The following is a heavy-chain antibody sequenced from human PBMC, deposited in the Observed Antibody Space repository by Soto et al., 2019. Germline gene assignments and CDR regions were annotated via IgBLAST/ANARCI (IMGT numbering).Heavy chain of an antibody. J-gene: IGHJ5*01. CDR3: ARGTTRHLLSHEVQVSNWFDP. CDR1: GGTFSSYT. CDR2: IIPILGIA. Sequence: ASVKVSCKASGGTFSSYTISWVRQAPGQGLEWMGRIIPILGIANYAQKFQGRVTITADKSTSTAYMELSSLRSEDTAVYYCARGTTRHLLSHEVQVSNWFDPRGQGTPVTVSS. D-gene: IGHD1-1*01. V-gene: IGHV1-69*02.